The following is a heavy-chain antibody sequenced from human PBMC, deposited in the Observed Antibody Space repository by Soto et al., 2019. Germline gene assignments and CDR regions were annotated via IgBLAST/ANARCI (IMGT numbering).Heavy chain of an antibody. Sequence: SETLSLTCTVSGGSISGYYWSWIRQPPGKGLEWIGYMYNTGSTVYNSSFKSRVTISVDTSKNQFSLKLNSVTAADTAVYYCARDLWGYCGTDCYPLDVWAQGTTVTVS. D-gene: IGHD2-21*02. CDR1: GGSISGYY. J-gene: IGHJ6*02. CDR3: ARDLWGYCGTDCYPLDV. CDR2: MYNTGST. V-gene: IGHV4-59*01.